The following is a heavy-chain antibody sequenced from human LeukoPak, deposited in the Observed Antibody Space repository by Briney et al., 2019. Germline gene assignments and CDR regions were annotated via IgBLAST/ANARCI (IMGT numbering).Heavy chain of an antibody. Sequence: ASVKVSCKASGYTLSRHFIHWARQAPGQGLEWMGMINASGGSTTYAQNFQGRVTMTSDMSTSTVYMELSSLRSEDTAVYYCARDATQLWVFDFWGQGTQVTVSS. D-gene: IGHD5-18*01. V-gene: IGHV1-46*01. CDR2: INASGGST. CDR1: GYTLSRHF. J-gene: IGHJ4*02. CDR3: ARDATQLWVFDF.